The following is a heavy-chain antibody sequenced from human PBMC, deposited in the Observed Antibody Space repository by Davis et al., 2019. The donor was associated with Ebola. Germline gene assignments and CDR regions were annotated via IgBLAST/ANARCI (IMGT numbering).Heavy chain of an antibody. CDR1: GYSFTSYW. J-gene: IGHJ4*02. Sequence: GEPLKISCQGSGYSFTSYWIGWVRQMPGKGLEWMGIIYPGDSDTRYSPSFQGQVTISADKSISTAYLQWSSLKASDTAMYYCARHRARATIDYWGQGTLVTVSS. CDR2: IYPGDSDT. D-gene: IGHD1-26*01. V-gene: IGHV5-51*01. CDR3: ARHRARATIDY.